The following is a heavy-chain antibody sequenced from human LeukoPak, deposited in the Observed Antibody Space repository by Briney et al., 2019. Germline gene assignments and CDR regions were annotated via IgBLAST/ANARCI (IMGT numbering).Heavy chain of an antibody. CDR3: ARGARAAFDI. J-gene: IGHJ3*02. Sequence: GGSLRLSCAASGFTFSAYTMRWVRQAPGKGLEYVSVISDNGGRTFYANSVKGRFTISRDNSKNTLYLQMGSLTPEDMAVYYCARGARAAFDIWGQGTMVTVSS. CDR2: ISDNGGRT. CDR1: GFTFSAYT. V-gene: IGHV3-64*01.